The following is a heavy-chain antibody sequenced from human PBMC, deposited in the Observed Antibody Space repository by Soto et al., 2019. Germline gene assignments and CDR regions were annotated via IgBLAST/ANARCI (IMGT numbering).Heavy chain of an antibody. V-gene: IGHV3-15*07. Sequence: AGGSLRLSCAGSGFTFSNAWMNWVRQAPGKGLEWVGRIKSKTDGETRDYAAPVKGRFTISRDDSKSTVYLHVNSLKTEDTAVYYCSTATYYSDLRVLDFWGHGTLVTVSS. J-gene: IGHJ4*01. CDR3: STATYYSDLRVLDF. D-gene: IGHD3-22*01. CDR1: GFTFSNAW. CDR2: IKSKTDGETR.